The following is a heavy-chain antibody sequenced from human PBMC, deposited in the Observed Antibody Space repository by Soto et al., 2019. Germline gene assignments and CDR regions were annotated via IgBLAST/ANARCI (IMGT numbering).Heavy chain of an antibody. V-gene: IGHV3-30-3*01. CDR1: GFTFSSYA. J-gene: IGHJ3*02. CDR2: ISYDGSNK. CDR3: ASDLFAYSRSSAAFDI. Sequence: PGGSLRLSCAASGFTFSSYAMHWVRQAPGKGLEWVAVISYDGSNKYYADSVKGRFTISRDNSKNTLYLQMNSLRAEDTAVYYCASDLFAYSRSSAAFDIWGPGTMVTVSS. D-gene: IGHD6-6*01.